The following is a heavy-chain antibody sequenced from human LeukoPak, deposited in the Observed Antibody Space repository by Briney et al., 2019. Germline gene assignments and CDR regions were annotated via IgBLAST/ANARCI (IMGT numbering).Heavy chain of an antibody. V-gene: IGHV4-30-2*01. CDR3: ARDTTRRELDP. CDR1: GGPISSGGHS. CDR2: IYHSGST. Sequence: PSQTLSLTCAVSGGPISSGGHSWSWIRQPPGKGLEWIGYIYHSGSTYYNPSLKSRVTISVDRSKNQFSLKLSSVTAADTAVYYCARDTTRRELDPWGQGTLVTVSS. D-gene: IGHD1-14*01. J-gene: IGHJ5*02.